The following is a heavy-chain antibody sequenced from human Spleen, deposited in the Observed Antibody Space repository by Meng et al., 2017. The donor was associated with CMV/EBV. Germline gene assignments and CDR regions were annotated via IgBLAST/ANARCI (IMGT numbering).Heavy chain of an antibody. V-gene: IGHV1-46*01. CDR3: ARVAYNGYNGPFDY. CDR2: INPSGGST. Sequence: ASVKVSCKASGYTFASHYMHWVRQAPGQGLEWMGIINPSGGSTSYAQRFQDRVTMTRDTSTSTVYMELSSLRSEDTTVYYCARVAYNGYNGPFDYWGQGTLVTVSS. CDR1: GYTFASHY. J-gene: IGHJ4*02. D-gene: IGHD5-24*01.